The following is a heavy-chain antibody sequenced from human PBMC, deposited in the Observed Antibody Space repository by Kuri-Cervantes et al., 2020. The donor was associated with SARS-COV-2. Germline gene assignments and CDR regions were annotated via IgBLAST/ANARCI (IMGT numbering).Heavy chain of an antibody. CDR3: AKDGGIFGVVILGYFDY. J-gene: IGHJ4*02. CDR1: GFSFRIYG. CDR2: ISYDGSRQ. D-gene: IGHD3-3*01. V-gene: IGHV3-30*18. Sequence: GESLKISCAASGFSFRIYGMHWVRQAPGKGLEWVAYISYDGSRQNYADSVKGRFTVSRDNSKNTLYLQMNSLRAEDTAVYYCAKDGGIFGVVILGYFDYWGQGTLVTVSS.